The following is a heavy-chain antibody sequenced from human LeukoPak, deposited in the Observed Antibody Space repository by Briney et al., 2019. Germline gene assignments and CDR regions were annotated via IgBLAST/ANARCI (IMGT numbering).Heavy chain of an antibody. D-gene: IGHD3-10*01. V-gene: IGHV4-4*07. CDR1: GGSISSYY. J-gene: IGHJ5*02. CDR2: IYTSGST. Sequence: SETLSLTCTVSGGSISSYYWSWIRQPAGKGLEWIGRIYTSGSTNYNPSLKSRVTMSVDTPKNQFSLKLSSVTAADTAVYYCARLRGDYYGSAYNWFDPWGQGTLVTVSS. CDR3: ARLRGDYYGSAYNWFDP.